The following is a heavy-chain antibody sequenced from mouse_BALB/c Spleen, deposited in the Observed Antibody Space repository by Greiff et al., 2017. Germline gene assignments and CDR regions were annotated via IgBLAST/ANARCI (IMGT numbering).Heavy chain of an antibody. J-gene: IGHJ4*01. V-gene: IGHV5-17*02. CDR2: ISSGSSTI. D-gene: IGHD2-4*01. CDR1: GFTFSSFG. Sequence: EVMLVESGGGLVQPGGSRTLSCAASGFTFSSFGMHWVRQAPEKGLEWVAYISSGSSTIYYADTVKGRFTISRDNPKNTLFLQMTSLRSEDTAMYYCARGDYEYDGYAMDDWGQGTSVTVSS. CDR3: ARGDYEYDGYAMDD.